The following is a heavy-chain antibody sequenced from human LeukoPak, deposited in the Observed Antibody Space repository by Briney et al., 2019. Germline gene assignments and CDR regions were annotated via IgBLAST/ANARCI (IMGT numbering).Heavy chain of an antibody. Sequence: GGSLRLSCAASGFTFSSYSMNWVRQAPGMGLEWVSYISSGSGTIYYAGSVKGRFTSSRDNAKNSLYLQMNSLRAEDTAVYYCARDLRYSSEGGDIDSWGQGTLVTVSS. V-gene: IGHV3-48*01. D-gene: IGHD6-19*01. CDR1: GFTFSSYS. CDR3: ARDLRYSSEGGDIDS. CDR2: ISSGSGTI. J-gene: IGHJ4*02.